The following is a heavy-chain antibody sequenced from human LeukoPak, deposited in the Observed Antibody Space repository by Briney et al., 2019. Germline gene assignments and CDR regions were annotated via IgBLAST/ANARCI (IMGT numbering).Heavy chain of an antibody. V-gene: IGHV4-39*07. J-gene: IGHJ3*02. CDR2: IYYSGST. D-gene: IGHD6-13*01. Sequence: PSETLSLTCTVSGGSISSSSYYWGWIRQPPGKGLEWIVNIYYSGSTYYTPSLKSRLTISVDTSKNQFSLKLSSVTAADTAVYYCARVQQPGAFDIWGQGTMVTVSS. CDR3: ARVQQPGAFDI. CDR1: GGSISSSSYY.